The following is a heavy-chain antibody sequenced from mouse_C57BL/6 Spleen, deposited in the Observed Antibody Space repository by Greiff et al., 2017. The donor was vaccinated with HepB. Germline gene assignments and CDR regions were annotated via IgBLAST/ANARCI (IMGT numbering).Heavy chain of an antibody. CDR1: GYSFTGYY. Sequence: EVQLQQSGPELVKPGASVKISCKASGYSFTGYYMNWVKQSPEKSLEWIGEINPSTGGTTYNQKFKAKATLTVDKSSSTAYMQLKSLTSEDSALYYCASRRAYGSSSYWGQGTTLTVSS. V-gene: IGHV1-42*01. CDR2: INPSTGGT. D-gene: IGHD1-1*01. CDR3: ASRRAYGSSSY. J-gene: IGHJ2*01.